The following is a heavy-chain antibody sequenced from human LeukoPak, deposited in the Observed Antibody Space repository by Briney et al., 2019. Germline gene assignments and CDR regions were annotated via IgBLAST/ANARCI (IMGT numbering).Heavy chain of an antibody. Sequence: PGDSLRLSCAASGFTFSSYAMSWVRQAPGKGLEWVSSISGSGGYTYYADSVKGRFTISRDNSKNTLYLQMNSLRAEDTAVYYCAKGGMAAAGAETDYWGQGTLVTVSS. J-gene: IGHJ4*02. CDR3: AKGGMAAAGAETDY. D-gene: IGHD6-13*01. V-gene: IGHV3-23*01. CDR1: GFTFSSYA. CDR2: ISGSGGYT.